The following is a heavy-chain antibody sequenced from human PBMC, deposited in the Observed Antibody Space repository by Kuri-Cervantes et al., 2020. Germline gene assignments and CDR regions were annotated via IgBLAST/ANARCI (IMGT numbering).Heavy chain of an antibody. CDR1: GGTFSSYA. V-gene: IGHV1-69*05. Sequence: SVKVSCKASGGTFSSYAISWVRQAPGQGLEWMGGIIPIFGTANYAQKFQGRVTITTDESTSTAYMELSSLRSEDTAVYYCARARYYYNGGAFMDVWGKGTTVTVSS. D-gene: IGHD2/OR15-2a*01. J-gene: IGHJ6*03. CDR2: IIPIFGTA. CDR3: ARARYYYNGGAFMDV.